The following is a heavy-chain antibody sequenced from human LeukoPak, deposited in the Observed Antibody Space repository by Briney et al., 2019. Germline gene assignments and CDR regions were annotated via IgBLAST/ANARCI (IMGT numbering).Heavy chain of an antibody. V-gene: IGHV3-7*01. Sequence: GGSLRLSCAASGFTFSSYWMSWVRQAPGKGLEWVANIKQDGSEKYYVDSVKGRFTISRDNAKNSLYLQMNSLRAEDTAVYYCARWSAAGTERFDYWGQGTLVTVSS. J-gene: IGHJ4*02. CDR2: IKQDGSEK. D-gene: IGHD6-13*01. CDR1: GFTFSSYW. CDR3: ARWSAAGTERFDY.